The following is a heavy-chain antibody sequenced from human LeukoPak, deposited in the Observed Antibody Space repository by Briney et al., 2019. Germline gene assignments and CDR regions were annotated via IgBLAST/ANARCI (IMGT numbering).Heavy chain of an antibody. Sequence: SETLSLTCTVSDDSISDYYRGWIRQPPGKGLEWIGYIHNSGTSTYNLSLKSRVTISVDTSKNQFSLKLSSVTAADTAVYYCARVVVGAYFDYWGQGTLVTVSS. V-gene: IGHV4-59*01. J-gene: IGHJ4*02. D-gene: IGHD1-26*01. CDR2: IHNSGTS. CDR1: DDSISDYY. CDR3: ARVVVGAYFDY.